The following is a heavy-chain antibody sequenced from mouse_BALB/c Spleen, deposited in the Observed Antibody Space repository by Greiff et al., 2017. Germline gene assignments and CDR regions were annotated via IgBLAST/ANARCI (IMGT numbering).Heavy chain of an antibody. CDR1: GFNIKDTY. CDR3: ARDYYGSSWYFDV. CDR2: IDPANGNT. D-gene: IGHD1-1*01. Sequence: EVQLQQSGAELVKPGASVKLSCTASGFNIKDTYMPWVKQRPEQGLEWIGRIDPANGNTKYDPKFQGKATITADTSSNTAYLQLSSLTSEDTAVYYCARDYYGSSWYFDVWGAGTTVTVSS. V-gene: IGHV14-3*02. J-gene: IGHJ1*01.